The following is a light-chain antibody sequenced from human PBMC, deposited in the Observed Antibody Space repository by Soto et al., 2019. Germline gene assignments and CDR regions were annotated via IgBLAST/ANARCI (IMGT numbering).Light chain of an antibody. V-gene: IGKV1-39*01. J-gene: IGKJ1*01. Sequence: DIQMTQSPTSLSASVGDRVTITCRASQSISSYLNWYQQMPGKAPNLLIYAASSLQSGVPSRFSGGGSGTELTLTISRLQPDDFATYYCQQYHIYSWTXGQGTKVDIK. CDR2: AAS. CDR3: QQYHIYSWT. CDR1: QSISSY.